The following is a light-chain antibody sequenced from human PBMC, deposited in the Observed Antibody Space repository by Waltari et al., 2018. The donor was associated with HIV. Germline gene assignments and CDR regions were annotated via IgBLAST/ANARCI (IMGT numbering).Light chain of an antibody. CDR3: QQYCSLGPT. CDR2: WAS. CDR1: RTLVNSADSRNW. V-gene: IGKV4-1*01. Sequence: DILLTQSPNSLAVSLGERATITCRSSRTLVNSADSRNWLAWYQQKPGQSPKLLIYWASTRASGDPDRFSGSGSGTNFSLTISALQTDDVTLYYCQQYCSLGPTFGGGTKVEIK. J-gene: IGKJ4*01.